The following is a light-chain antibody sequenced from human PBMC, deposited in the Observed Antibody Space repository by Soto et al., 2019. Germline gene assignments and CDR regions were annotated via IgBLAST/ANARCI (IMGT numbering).Light chain of an antibody. CDR3: QQRRTWTPLT. CDR2: DAS. CDR1: QSVSKF. Sequence: EIVLTQSPATLSLSPGERATLSCRASQSVSKFLAWYQQKPGQAPRLLIYDASPMATGIPARFTGSGSGTDFALTISSLEPEDCAVYYCQQRRTWTPLTFGGGTKVEIK. V-gene: IGKV3-11*01. J-gene: IGKJ4*01.